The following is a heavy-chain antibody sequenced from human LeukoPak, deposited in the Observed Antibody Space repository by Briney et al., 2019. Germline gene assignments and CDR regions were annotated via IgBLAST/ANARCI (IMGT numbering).Heavy chain of an antibody. Sequence: SETLSLTCAVSGGSISSGGYSWSWIRQPPGKGLEWIGYIYHSGSTYYNPSLKSRVTISVDRSKNQFSLKLSSVTAADTAVYYCARDGLSGSHFDHWGQGTLVTVSS. J-gene: IGHJ4*02. CDR3: ARDGLSGSHFDH. D-gene: IGHD1-26*01. V-gene: IGHV4-30-2*01. CDR1: GGSISSGGYS. CDR2: IYHSGST.